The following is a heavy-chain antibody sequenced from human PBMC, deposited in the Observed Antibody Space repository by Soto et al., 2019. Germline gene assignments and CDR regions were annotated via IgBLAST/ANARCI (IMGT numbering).Heavy chain of an antibody. CDR2: IYSGGSI. CDR1: GGSISNVNDC. CDR3: ARGPSGDKVDY. Sequence: QVQLQESGPGLVKPSQTLSLTCIVSGGSISNVNDCWSWIRQRPDKGLEWIGHIYSGGSIYNNPSLTXRLTLSXXTSKNQFSLQLSSVSAADTAGYYCARGPSGDKVDYWGQGTLVTVSS. D-gene: IGHD7-27*01. J-gene: IGHJ4*02. V-gene: IGHV4-30-4*01.